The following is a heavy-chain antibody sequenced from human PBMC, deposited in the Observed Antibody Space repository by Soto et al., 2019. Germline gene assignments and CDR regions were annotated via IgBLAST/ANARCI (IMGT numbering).Heavy chain of an antibody. V-gene: IGHV3-21*01. CDR3: ARTNGAYSNYFDY. D-gene: IGHD2-8*01. J-gene: IGHJ4*02. CDR1: GFTFSSYS. Sequence: EVQLVESGGGLVKPGGSLRLSCAASGFTFSSYSMVGVRQAPEKGLEWVSSIGGSSGHIYYADSLKGRFTISRDNAKNSLYLQMNSLRVDDTAVYYCARTNGAYSNYFDYWGQGTLVTVSS. CDR2: IGGSSGHI.